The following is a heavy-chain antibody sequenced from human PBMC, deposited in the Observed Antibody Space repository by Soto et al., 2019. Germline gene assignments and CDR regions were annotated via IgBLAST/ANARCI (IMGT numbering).Heavy chain of an antibody. Sequence: PGGSLRLSCAASGFTFSNYAMSWVRQAPGKGLEWVSSISSNSSYIYYADSVKGRFTISRDNAKNSLYLQMNSLRAEDTAVYYCARDRPPLVVVAAGAGSVDYWGQGTLVTVSS. CDR3: ARDRPPLVVVAAGAGSVDY. J-gene: IGHJ4*02. V-gene: IGHV3-21*01. D-gene: IGHD2-15*01. CDR2: ISSNSSYI. CDR1: GFTFSNYA.